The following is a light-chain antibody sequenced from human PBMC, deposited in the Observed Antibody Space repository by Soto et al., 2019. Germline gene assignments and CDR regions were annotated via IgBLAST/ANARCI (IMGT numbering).Light chain of an antibody. Sequence: AIQMTQSPSSLSASVGDRVTITCRASQAIGNDLGWYQQIPGKAPKLLIYAASRLHSGVPSNFSGSGSGSDFTLTISSLQTEDFATYYCLQNYRSPWTFGQGTKVELK. CDR2: AAS. CDR1: QAIGND. CDR3: LQNYRSPWT. J-gene: IGKJ1*01. V-gene: IGKV1-6*01.